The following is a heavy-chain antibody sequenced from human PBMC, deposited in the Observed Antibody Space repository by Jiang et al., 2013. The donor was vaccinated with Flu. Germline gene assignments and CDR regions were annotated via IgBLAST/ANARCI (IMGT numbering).Heavy chain of an antibody. J-gene: IGHJ6*02. CDR3: ARDVGADGMGV. D-gene: IGHD1-26*01. V-gene: IGHV4-59*01. Sequence: GLVKPSETLSLTCSVSGGSLRSNYWSWIRQSSGKGLEWIGCIDHSGIINYNPSLKSRVSISVDTSKNQFSLTLNSLTAADTAVYYCARDVGADGMGVWG. CDR1: GGSLRSNY. CDR2: IDHSGII.